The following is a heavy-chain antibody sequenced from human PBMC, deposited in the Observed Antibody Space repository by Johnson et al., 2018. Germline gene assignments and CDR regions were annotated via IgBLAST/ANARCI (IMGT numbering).Heavy chain of an antibody. CDR1: GGSFSGYY. V-gene: IGHV4-34*01. J-gene: IGHJ6*02. D-gene: IGHD3-22*01. CDR2: INPSGST. CDR3: ARVRSNYYDSSGDMDV. Sequence: QVQLQQWGAGLLKPSETLSLTCAVYGGSFSGYYWSWIRQPPGKGLEWSGEINPSGSTNYNPSLKSRVTISVDTAKNQFSLKLSPVTAADTAVYYCARVRSNYYDSSGDMDVWGQGTTVTVSS.